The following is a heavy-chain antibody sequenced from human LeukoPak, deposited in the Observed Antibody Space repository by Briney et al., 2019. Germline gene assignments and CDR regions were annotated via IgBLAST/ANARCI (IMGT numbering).Heavy chain of an antibody. D-gene: IGHD1-26*01. Sequence: SETLSLTCSVSAGSIGNYYWSWIRQPPGKGLEWIGYFYTTWGTNYNPSLRSRVTMSLDPSNNQFSLRLTSVTAADTAVYYCARHVKNYYPNYWGQGILVTVSS. CDR1: AGSIGNYY. CDR3: ARHVKNYYPNY. V-gene: IGHV4-4*09. CDR2: FYTTWGT. J-gene: IGHJ4*02.